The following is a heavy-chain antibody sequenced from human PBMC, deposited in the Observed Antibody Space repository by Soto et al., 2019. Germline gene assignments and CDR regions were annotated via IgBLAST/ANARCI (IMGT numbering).Heavy chain of an antibody. V-gene: IGHV3-21*01. D-gene: IGHD6-19*01. CDR1: GFTFSSFN. CDR2: ISTSSSYI. CDR3: ARDGRLRVTGAGTDDLDY. Sequence: EVQLVESGGGLVKPGGSLRLSCAVSGFTFSSFNMNWVRQAPGKGLEWVSSISTSSSYIYYADSVKGRFTISRDNAKNSLYLQMNSLRAEDTAVYYCARDGRLRVTGAGTDDLDYWGQGTLVTVSS. J-gene: IGHJ4*02.